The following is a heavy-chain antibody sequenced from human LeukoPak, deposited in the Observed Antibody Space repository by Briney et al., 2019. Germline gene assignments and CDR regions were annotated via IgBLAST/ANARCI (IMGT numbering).Heavy chain of an antibody. V-gene: IGHV3-23*01. CDR2: ISGSGGST. CDR3: AKAQTHYYYGMDV. CDR1: GFIFSNYA. Sequence: GGSLRLSCAASGFIFSNYAMSWVRQAPEKGLEWVSGISGSGGSTYPADSVKGRFTISRDNSKNTLYLQMNSLRAEDTAVYYCAKAQTHYYYGMDVWGQGTTVTVSS. J-gene: IGHJ6*02.